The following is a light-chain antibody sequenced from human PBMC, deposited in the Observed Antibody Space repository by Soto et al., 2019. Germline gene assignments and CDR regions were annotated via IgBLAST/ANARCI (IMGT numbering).Light chain of an antibody. CDR1: QSISSW. Sequence: DIQMTRSPSTLSASVGDRVTITCRASQSISSWLAWYQQKPGKAPKLLIYDASSLESGVPSRFSGSGSGTEFTLTISSLQPDDFATYYCQPYNSYSRTFGQGTKVDI. CDR2: DAS. J-gene: IGKJ1*01. CDR3: QPYNSYSRT. V-gene: IGKV1-5*01.